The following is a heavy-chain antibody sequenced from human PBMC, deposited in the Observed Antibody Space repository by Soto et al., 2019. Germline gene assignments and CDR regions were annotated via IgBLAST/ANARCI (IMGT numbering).Heavy chain of an antibody. CDR1: GYIFSDHC. Sequence: ASVKVSCKASGYIFSDHCIHWVRQAPGRRPEWLGWFNPGSGRTNFAQKFRDRVTLTGDTSITTVYMELTSLTSDDTAVYSCARDKGKGGDLPYDYWGQGT. CDR2: FNPGSGRT. D-gene: IGHD3-16*01. V-gene: IGHV1-2*02. CDR3: ARDKGKGGDLPYDY. J-gene: IGHJ4*02.